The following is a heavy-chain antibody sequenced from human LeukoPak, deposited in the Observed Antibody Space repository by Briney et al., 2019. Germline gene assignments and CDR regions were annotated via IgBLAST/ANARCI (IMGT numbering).Heavy chain of an antibody. D-gene: IGHD3-16*01. J-gene: IGHJ4*02. CDR2: MALSGGPT. Sequence: GGSLRLSCAASGFTFSAYAMAWVRRPPGRGLEWVSTMALSGGPTHYADAVEGRFTISRDDSKSTLYLHINNLRAEGTAVYYCARDGFGTGSIWGQGTLVTVSS. V-gene: IGHV3-23*01. CDR3: ARDGFGTGSI. CDR1: GFTFSAYA.